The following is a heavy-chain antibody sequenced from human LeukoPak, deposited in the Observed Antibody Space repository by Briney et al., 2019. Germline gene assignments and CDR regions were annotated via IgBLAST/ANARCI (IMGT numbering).Heavy chain of an antibody. Sequence: RGSLRLSCAASGFTFSNYVIHWVRQAPGKGLEWVAVISYDGSNKYYADSVKGRFIISRDNSKNTLYLQLNSLRAEDTAGYYCARSDAYNKPTDYWGQGTLVTVSS. CDR2: ISYDGSNK. CDR3: ARSDAYNKPTDY. CDR1: GFTFSNYV. J-gene: IGHJ4*02. V-gene: IGHV3-30*04. D-gene: IGHD5-24*01.